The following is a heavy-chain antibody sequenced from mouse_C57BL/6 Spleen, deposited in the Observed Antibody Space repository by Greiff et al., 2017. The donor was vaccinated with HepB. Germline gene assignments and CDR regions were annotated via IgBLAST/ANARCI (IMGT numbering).Heavy chain of an antibody. CDR3: ALYDPYYAMDD. D-gene: IGHD2-3*01. V-gene: IGHV1-69*01. J-gene: IGHJ4*01. CDR1: GYTFTSYW. CDR2: IDPSDSYT. Sequence: VQLQQSGAELVMPGASVKLSCKASGYTFTSYWMHWVKQRPGQVLEWIGEIDPSDSYTNYNHKFKGKSTLTVDKSSSTTYMQLSSLTSEDSAVYYCALYDPYYAMDDWGKGTSVTVSS.